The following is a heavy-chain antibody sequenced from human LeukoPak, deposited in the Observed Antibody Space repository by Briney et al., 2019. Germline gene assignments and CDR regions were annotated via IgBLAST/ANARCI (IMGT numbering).Heavy chain of an antibody. CDR3: ATYHDISSGYTFDS. J-gene: IGHJ4*02. CDR2: IHPSGST. CDR1: GGSINNNKW. D-gene: IGHD3-9*01. Sequence: SETPSLTCAVSGGSINNNKWWNWVRQPPGKRLEWIGEIHPSGSTRYNPSLKSRLSISIDKSNDQVSLKLSSVTAADTAVYYCATYHDISSGYTFDSWGQGTLVTVSS. V-gene: IGHV4-4*02.